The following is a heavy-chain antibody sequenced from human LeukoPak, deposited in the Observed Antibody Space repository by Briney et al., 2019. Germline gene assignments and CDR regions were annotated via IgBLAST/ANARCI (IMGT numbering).Heavy chain of an antibody. CDR1: GFTFSDYY. Sequence: GGSLRLSCAASGFTFSDYYMSWMRQAPGRGLEWVSYMSSSDSIIYYADSVKGRFTISRDNAKNSLYLQMNSLRAEDTAVYYYARVRSGYYFDYWGQGTLVTVSS. D-gene: IGHD3-22*01. CDR2: MSSSDSII. V-gene: IGHV3-11*01. J-gene: IGHJ4*02. CDR3: ARVRSGYYFDY.